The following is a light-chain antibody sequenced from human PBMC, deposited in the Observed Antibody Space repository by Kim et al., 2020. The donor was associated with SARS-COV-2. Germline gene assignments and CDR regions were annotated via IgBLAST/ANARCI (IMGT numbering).Light chain of an antibody. Sequence: GLSVPLARTATRTGVGGSNDVSSYKQHQGKAPNVMVSDVSKRPSGVPDRFSGSKAGNTASLTISGLQADDEADYYCCSYAGGNTFVFGGGTQLTVL. V-gene: IGLV2-11*03. CDR1: RTGVGGSND. CDR2: DVS. CDR3: CSYAGGNTFV. J-gene: IGLJ2*01.